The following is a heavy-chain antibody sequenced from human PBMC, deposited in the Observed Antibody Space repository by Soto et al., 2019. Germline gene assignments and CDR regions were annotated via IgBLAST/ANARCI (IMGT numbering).Heavy chain of an antibody. Sequence: QITLKESGPTLVKPTQTLTLTCTFSGFSLSTSGVGVGWIRQPPGKALEWLALIYWDDDKRYSPSLKSRLTIPKDTSKKQVVLTRTNMVPVDTATYYCAHRPSYCSGGSCYSGFDYWGQGTLVTVSS. CDR2: IYWDDDK. J-gene: IGHJ4*02. CDR1: GFSLSTSGVG. V-gene: IGHV2-5*02. D-gene: IGHD2-15*01. CDR3: AHRPSYCSGGSCYSGFDY.